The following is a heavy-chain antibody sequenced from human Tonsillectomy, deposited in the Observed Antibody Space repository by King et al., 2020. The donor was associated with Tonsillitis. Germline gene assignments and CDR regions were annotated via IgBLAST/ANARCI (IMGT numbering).Heavy chain of an antibody. CDR3: ARTGGYCSGGSCYWVY. J-gene: IGHJ4*02. Sequence: VQLVESGAEVKKPGGSLRISCKGSGYSFTSYWISWVRQMPGKGLEWMGRIDPSDSYTNYSPSFQGHVTISADKSISTAYLQRSSLKASDTAMYYCARTGGYCSGGSCYWVYWGQGTLVTVSS. D-gene: IGHD2-15*01. V-gene: IGHV5-10-1*03. CDR2: IDPSDSYT. CDR1: GYSFTSYW.